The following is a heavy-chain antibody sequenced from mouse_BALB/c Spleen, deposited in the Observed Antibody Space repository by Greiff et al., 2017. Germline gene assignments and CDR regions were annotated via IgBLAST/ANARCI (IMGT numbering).Heavy chain of an antibody. V-gene: IGHV5-6-3*01. J-gene: IGHJ3*01. Sequence: EVMLVESGGGLVQPGGSLKLSCAASGFTFSSYGMSWVRQTPDKRLELVATINSNGGSTYYPDSVKGRFTISRDNAKNTLYLQMSSLKSEDTAMYYCARDRGLRRFAYWGQGTLVTVSA. CDR2: INSNGGST. D-gene: IGHD2-4*01. CDR1: GFTFSSYG. CDR3: ARDRGLRRFAY.